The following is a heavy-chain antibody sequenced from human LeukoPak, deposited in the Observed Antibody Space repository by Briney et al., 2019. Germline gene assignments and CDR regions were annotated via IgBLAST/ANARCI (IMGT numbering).Heavy chain of an antibody. CDR3: ADATRYYYDSSGYLFPSRY. CDR1: GFTLGSYD. CDR2: ISGSGSST. J-gene: IGHJ4*02. V-gene: IGHV3-23*01. Sequence: PGGSLRLSCAASGFTLGSYDMSWVRQAPGKGLEWVSAISGSGSSTYYADSVKGRFTISRDNSKNTLYLQMNSLRAEDTAVYYCADATRYYYDSSGYLFPSRYWGQGTLVTVSS. D-gene: IGHD3-22*01.